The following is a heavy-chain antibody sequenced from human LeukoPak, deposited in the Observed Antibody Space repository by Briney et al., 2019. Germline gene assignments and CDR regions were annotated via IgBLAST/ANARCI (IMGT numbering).Heavy chain of an antibody. CDR1: GGSISSSSYY. CDR2: IYYSGST. V-gene: IGHV4-61*05. Sequence: SETLSLTCTVSGGSISSSSYYWGWIRQPPGKGLEWIGYIYYSGSTNYNPSLKSRVTISVDTSKNQFSLKLSSVTAADTAVYYCARREDGGGNFDYWGQGTLVTVSS. CDR3: ARREDGGGNFDY. J-gene: IGHJ4*02. D-gene: IGHD2-15*01.